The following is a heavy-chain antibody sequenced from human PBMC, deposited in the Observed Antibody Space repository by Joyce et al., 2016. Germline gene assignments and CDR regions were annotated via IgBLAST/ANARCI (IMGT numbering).Heavy chain of an antibody. CDR3: AKVTYGDYIYYGMDV. V-gene: IGHV3-23*01. D-gene: IGHD4-17*01. J-gene: IGHJ6*02. CDR1: GFSFSNFA. Sequence: QLLESGGGLVQPGGSLRISCVASGFSFSNFAMAWVGQAPGKGLEWVSGIRGSSSDSYYADSVKGRFIISRDNSKQTVHLEMNRLRVEDTAIYYCAKVTYGDYIYYGMDVWGQGSTVTVSS. CDR2: IRGSSSDS.